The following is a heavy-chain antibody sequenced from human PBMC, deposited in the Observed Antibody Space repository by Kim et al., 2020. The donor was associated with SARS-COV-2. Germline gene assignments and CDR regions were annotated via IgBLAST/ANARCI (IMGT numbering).Heavy chain of an antibody. Sequence: GGSLRLSCAGSGVSLTNYGTHWVRQTPGGGLEWLALIPRDIRNIYYGDSAEGRFTISRDDSGNTVYLQMSSLRVEDTAVYYCAKDPLIHAIPWLMYVWG. CDR2: IPRDIRNI. V-gene: IGHV3-30*02. D-gene: IGHD3-9*01. J-gene: IGHJ6*02. CDR1: GVSLTNYG. CDR3: AKDPLIHAIPWLMYV.